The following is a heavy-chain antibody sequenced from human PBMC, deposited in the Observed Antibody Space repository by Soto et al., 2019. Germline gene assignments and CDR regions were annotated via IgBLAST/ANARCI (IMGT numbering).Heavy chain of an antibody. CDR1: GYTFTSYG. D-gene: IGHD6-19*01. Sequence: QVQLVQSGAEVKKPGASVKVSCKASGYTFTSYGISWVRQAPGQGHEWMGWISAYNGNTNHAQKLQGRVTMTTDTSPSTAYRELGSRRADDTAVYYCAGERIAVAGKLRRQGQMDHWGPGTLVTVSS. CDR3: AGERIAVAGKLRRQGQMDH. V-gene: IGHV1-18*04. CDR2: ISAYNGNT. J-gene: IGHJ4*02.